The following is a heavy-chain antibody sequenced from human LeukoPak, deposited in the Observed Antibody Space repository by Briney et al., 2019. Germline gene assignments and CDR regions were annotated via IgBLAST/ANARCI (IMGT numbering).Heavy chain of an antibody. V-gene: IGHV3-9*01. Sequence: QSGGSLRLSCAASGFTFDDYAMHWVRQAPGKGLEWVSGISWNSGSIGYADSVKGRFTISRDNAKNSLYLQMNSLRAEDTALYYCAKDIGRYGDYGYFDYWGQGTLVTVSS. J-gene: IGHJ4*02. D-gene: IGHD4-17*01. CDR1: GFTFDDYA. CDR3: AKDIGRYGDYGYFDY. CDR2: ISWNSGSI.